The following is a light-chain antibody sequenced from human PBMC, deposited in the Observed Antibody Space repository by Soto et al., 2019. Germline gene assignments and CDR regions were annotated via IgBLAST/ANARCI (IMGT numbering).Light chain of an antibody. V-gene: IGLV1-40*01. J-gene: IGLJ1*01. CDR1: STNIGAGYD. CDR3: QSYDSSLSGWV. CDR2: GNS. Sequence: QSVLTQPPSVSGAPGQRVTIPCTGSSTNIGAGYDVHWYQQLPGTAPKLLISGNSDRPSGVPDRFSGSKSGTSASLALHGLQAEDEADYYCQSYDSSLSGWVFGTGTQVTVL.